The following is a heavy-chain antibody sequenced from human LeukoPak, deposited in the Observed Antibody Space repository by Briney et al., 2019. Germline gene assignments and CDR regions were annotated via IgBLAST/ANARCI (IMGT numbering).Heavy chain of an antibody. J-gene: IGHJ5*02. V-gene: IGHV1-2*02. CDR2: INPNSGGT. D-gene: IGHD3-22*01. Sequence: ASVKVSCKASGYTFTGYYMHWVRQAPGQGLEWMGWINPNSGGTNYAQKFQGRVTMTRDTSISTAYMELSRLRSDDTAVYYCARDLTSYYYDSSGLESWGQGTLVTVSS. CDR1: GYTFTGYY. CDR3: ARDLTSYYYDSSGLES.